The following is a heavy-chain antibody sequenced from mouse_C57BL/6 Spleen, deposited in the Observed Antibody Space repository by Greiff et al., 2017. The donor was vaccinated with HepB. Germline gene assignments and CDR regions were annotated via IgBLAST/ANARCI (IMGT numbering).Heavy chain of an antibody. V-gene: IGHV1-80*01. CDR2: IYPGDGDT. J-gene: IGHJ4*01. D-gene: IGHD1-1*01. Sequence: VNVVESGAELVKPGASVKISCKASGYAFSSYWMNWVKQRPGKGLEWIGQIYPGDGDTNYNGKFKGKATLTADKSSSTAYMQLSSLTSEDSAVYFCAKLPIYYAMDYWGQGTSVTVSS. CDR1: GYAFSSYW. CDR3: AKLPIYYAMDY.